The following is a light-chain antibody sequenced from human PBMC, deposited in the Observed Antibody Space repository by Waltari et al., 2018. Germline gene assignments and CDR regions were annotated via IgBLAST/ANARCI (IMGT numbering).Light chain of an antibody. CDR3: HSRDTSGDHVV. CDR2: GKN. Sequence: SSELTQDPAVSVALGQTVRVTCQGDSLRTYYATRYHQKHGQAPVLVIFGKNKRPSGIPDRFSGSSSGNTASLTMPGAQAEDEADYYCHSRDTSGDHVVFGGGTKLTVL. V-gene: IGLV3-19*01. J-gene: IGLJ2*01. CDR1: SLRTYY.